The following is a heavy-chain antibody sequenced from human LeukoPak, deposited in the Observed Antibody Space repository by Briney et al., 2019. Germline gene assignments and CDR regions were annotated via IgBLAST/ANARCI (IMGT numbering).Heavy chain of an antibody. Sequence: GGSLRLSCAASGFTFGDHIMNWVRQLPGKRLEWVAYVSGSGSTVYYADSVKGRFTVSRDNGKSSLYLQMNSLRAEDTAVYYCAKDRIGGVAVAGKGRWFDPWGQGTLVTVSS. CDR1: GFTFGDHI. J-gene: IGHJ5*02. V-gene: IGHV3-48*01. D-gene: IGHD6-19*01. CDR2: VSGSGSTV. CDR3: AKDRIGGVAVAGKGRWFDP.